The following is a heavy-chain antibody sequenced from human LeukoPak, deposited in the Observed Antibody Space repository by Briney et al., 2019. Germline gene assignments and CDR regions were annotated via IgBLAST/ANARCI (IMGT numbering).Heavy chain of an antibody. Sequence: GASVKVSCKASGYTFSDYYIHWVRQAPGQGLEWVGCIDPDSGGTKYLQKFQGRVTMTRDASINTAYMELSRLTSDDTAVYYCAREYYDVLTGNKYAFDVWGQGTMVTVSS. CDR3: AREYYDVLTGNKYAFDV. CDR2: IDPDSGGT. V-gene: IGHV1-2*02. CDR1: GYTFSDYY. J-gene: IGHJ3*01. D-gene: IGHD3-9*01.